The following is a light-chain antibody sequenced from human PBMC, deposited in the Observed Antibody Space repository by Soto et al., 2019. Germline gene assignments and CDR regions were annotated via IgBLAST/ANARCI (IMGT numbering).Light chain of an antibody. V-gene: IGKV1-39*01. CDR1: QSIGSF. J-gene: IGKJ1*01. Sequence: DIQMTQSPSSLSASVGYRVTISCLASQSIGSFLNWYQHKPGKAPNLLIYAASSLQSGVPSRFSGSGSGTEFTLTISSLQSEDFAVYYCQQYNKWPRTFGQGTKVDNK. CDR3: QQYNKWPRT. CDR2: AAS.